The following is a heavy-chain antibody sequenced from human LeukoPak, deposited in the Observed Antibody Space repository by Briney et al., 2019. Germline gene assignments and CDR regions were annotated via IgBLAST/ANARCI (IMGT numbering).Heavy chain of an antibody. CDR1: GFTVDSNY. CDR2: IYTGGNT. V-gene: IGHV3-53*01. J-gene: IGHJ4*02. Sequence: GGSLRLSCAASGFTVDSNYLSWVRQAPGKGLEWVSTIYTGGNTYYAASVKGRFTISRDFSKNTVFLHMNSLRAEDTAVYYCAKDRGGCSSTSCYYFDYWGQGTLVTVSS. CDR3: AKDRGGCSSTSCYYFDY. D-gene: IGHD2-2*01.